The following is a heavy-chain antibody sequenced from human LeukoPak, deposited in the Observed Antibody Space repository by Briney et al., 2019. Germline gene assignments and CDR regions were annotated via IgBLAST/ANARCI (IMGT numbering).Heavy chain of an antibody. J-gene: IGHJ5*02. CDR2: IHHDGIT. Sequence: SETLSLTCSISGYSISSGYFWGWIRRPPGKGLEWIGNIHHDGITYYNPSLKSRVTISLDPSKNQFSLKFTSVAAADTALYHCARVHYYDASDYSTSNWFDPWGQGTLVTVSS. CDR1: GYSISSGYF. V-gene: IGHV4-38-2*02. CDR3: ARVHYYDASDYSTSNWFDP. D-gene: IGHD3-22*01.